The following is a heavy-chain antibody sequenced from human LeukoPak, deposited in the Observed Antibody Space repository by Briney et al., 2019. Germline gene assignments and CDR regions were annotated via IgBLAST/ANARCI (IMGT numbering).Heavy chain of an antibody. CDR3: ARHPYFDY. V-gene: IGHV3-74*01. CDR2: INTDGGST. J-gene: IGHJ4*02. CDR1: GFTFSNYW. Sequence: PGGSLRLPCAASGFTFSNYWMHWVRQAPGKGPVWVSNINTDGGSTNYADSVKGRFTISRDNAKNTLYLQMNSLRAEDTAVYFCARHPYFDYWGQGTRVTVSP.